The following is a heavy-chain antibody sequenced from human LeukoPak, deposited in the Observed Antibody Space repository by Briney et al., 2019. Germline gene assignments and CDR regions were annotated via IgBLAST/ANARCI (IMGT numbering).Heavy chain of an antibody. V-gene: IGHV3-21*04. D-gene: IGHD3-10*01. CDR2: ISSSSSYI. CDR3: ARDRGLMVRGVIIPNGMDV. Sequence: GGSLRLSCAASGFTFSSYSMNWVRQAPGKGLEWVSSISSSSSYIYYADSVKGRFTISRDNAKNSLYLQMNSLRAEDTAVYYCARDRGLMVRGVIIPNGMDVWGQGTTVTVSS. CDR1: GFTFSSYS. J-gene: IGHJ6*02.